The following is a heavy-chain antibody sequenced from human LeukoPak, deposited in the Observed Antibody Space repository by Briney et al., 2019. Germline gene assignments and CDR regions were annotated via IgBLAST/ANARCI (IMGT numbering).Heavy chain of an antibody. Sequence: GGSLRLSCAASGFTFSSYEMNWVRQAPGKGLEWVSSISSSSSYIYYADSVKGRFTISRDNAKNSLYLQMNSLRAEDTAVYYCAREVIAVAGSRFDYWGQGTLVTVSS. CDR2: ISSSSSYI. D-gene: IGHD6-19*01. CDR1: GFTFSSYE. CDR3: AREVIAVAGSRFDY. J-gene: IGHJ4*02. V-gene: IGHV3-21*01.